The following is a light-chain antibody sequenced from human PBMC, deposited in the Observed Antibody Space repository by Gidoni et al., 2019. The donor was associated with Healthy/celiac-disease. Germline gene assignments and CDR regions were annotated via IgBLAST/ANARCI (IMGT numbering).Light chain of an antibody. V-gene: IGKV3-11*01. J-gene: IGKJ5*01. CDR3: QQRSNWPPIT. Sequence: DIVLTQSPATLSVSPGERATLPCRAIQSVSSYLDWYQQKPGQAPRLLIYDASNVSTGIPARFSGSGSGTDFTLTISSLETEDYAVYYCQQRSNWPPITFGQETRLEIK. CDR2: DAS. CDR1: QSVSSY.